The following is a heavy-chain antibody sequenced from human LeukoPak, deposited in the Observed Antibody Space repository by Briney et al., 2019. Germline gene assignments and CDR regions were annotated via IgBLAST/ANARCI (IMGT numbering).Heavy chain of an antibody. CDR2: IYSGGST. CDR3: ARDCSASSSDYYPLGY. Sequence: GGSLRLSCAASGFTVSSKYMSWVRQAPGKGLEWVSVIYSGGSTYYADSVKGRFTISRDNSKNTVYLQMNSLRAEDTAEYYCARDCSASSSDYYPLGYWGQGTLVTVSS. J-gene: IGHJ4*02. CDR1: GFTVSSKY. V-gene: IGHV3-66*01. D-gene: IGHD3-22*01.